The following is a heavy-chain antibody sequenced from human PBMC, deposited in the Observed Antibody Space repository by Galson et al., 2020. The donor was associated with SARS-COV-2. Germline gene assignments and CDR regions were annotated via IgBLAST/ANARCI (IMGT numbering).Heavy chain of an antibody. CDR1: GFTFSSYA. Sequence: TGGSLRLSCAASGFTFSSYAMHWVRQAPGKGLEWVAVISYDGSNKYYADSVKGRFTISRDNSKNTLYLQMNSLRAEDTAVYYCAREGIQLWLQFDYWGQGTLVTVSS. J-gene: IGHJ4*02. D-gene: IGHD5-18*01. V-gene: IGHV3-30-3*01. CDR3: AREGIQLWLQFDY. CDR2: ISYDGSNK.